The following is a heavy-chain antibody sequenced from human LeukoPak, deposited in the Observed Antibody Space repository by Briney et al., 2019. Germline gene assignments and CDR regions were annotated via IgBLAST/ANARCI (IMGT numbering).Heavy chain of an antibody. V-gene: IGHV1-18*01. CDR2: ISAYNGNT. J-gene: IGHJ5*02. CDR1: GYTFTSYG. CDR3: ARGGSSWYHGPRNNWFDP. Sequence: GASVKVSCKASGYTFTSYGISWVRQAPGQGLEWMGWISAYNGNTNYAQKLQGRVTMTTDTSTSTAYMELRSLRSDDTAVYYCARGGSSWYHGPRNNWFDPWGQGTLVTVSS. D-gene: IGHD6-13*01.